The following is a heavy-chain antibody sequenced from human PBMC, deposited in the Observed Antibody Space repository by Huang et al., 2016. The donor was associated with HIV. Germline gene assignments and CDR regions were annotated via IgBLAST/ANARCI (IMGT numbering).Heavy chain of an antibody. V-gene: IGHV3-30*18. CDR3: VKDSVQKMVTAVGYGLEV. CDR2: ISFDGSYT. CDR1: GFTLSNYG. D-gene: IGHD2-21*02. Sequence: GESGGGVVRAGGSLRLSCVGSGFTLSNYGIHWVRQVPGKGLDWVAVISFDGSYTAYGDSVKGRFTIARDNSKNTVHLQMDSLRLEDTARYYCVKDSVQKMVTAVGYGLEVWGLGTT. J-gene: IGHJ6*02.